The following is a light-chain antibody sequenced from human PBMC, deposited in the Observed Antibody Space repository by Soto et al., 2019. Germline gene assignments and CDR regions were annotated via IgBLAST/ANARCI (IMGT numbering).Light chain of an antibody. Sequence: SVLTQPASVSGSPWQSITISCTGNTIDVGSYNLVSWYQQHPGKAPKLMIYEVSKRPSGVSNRFSGSKSGNTASLTISGLQAEDEADYYCCSYAGSRYVFGTGTKVTVL. CDR1: TIDVGSYNL. J-gene: IGLJ1*01. V-gene: IGLV2-23*02. CDR2: EVS. CDR3: CSYAGSRYV.